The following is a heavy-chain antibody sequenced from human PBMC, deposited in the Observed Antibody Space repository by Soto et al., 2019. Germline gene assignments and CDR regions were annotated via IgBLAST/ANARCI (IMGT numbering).Heavy chain of an antibody. V-gene: IGHV3-30*18. CDR3: AKDGFGGAGQLWLVRFPDY. CDR1: GFTFSSYG. Sequence: QVQLVESGGGVVQPGRSLRLSCTASGFTFSSYGIHWVRQAPGKGLEWVAVISSDGSNKYYTDSVKGRFTISRDNSNNTLFLQMNSLRAEDTALYFCAKDGFGGAGQLWLVRFPDYWGQGTLVTVSS. D-gene: IGHD6-19*01. CDR2: ISSDGSNK. J-gene: IGHJ4*02.